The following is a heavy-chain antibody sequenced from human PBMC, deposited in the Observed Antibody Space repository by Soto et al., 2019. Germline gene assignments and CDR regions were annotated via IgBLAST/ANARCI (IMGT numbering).Heavy chain of an antibody. Sequence: GASVKVSCKASGYTFTSYEIYWVRQATGQGLEWMGWMNPNTGNSGYAQKFQGRVTVTSDTSINTVHMELSSLRSEDTAVYYCARRAETNGWNGFGADKYYFDFWGQGTLVTVSS. J-gene: IGHJ4*02. V-gene: IGHV1-8*01. D-gene: IGHD1-1*01. CDR1: GYTFTSYE. CDR2: MNPNTGNS. CDR3: ARRAETNGWNGFGADKYYFDF.